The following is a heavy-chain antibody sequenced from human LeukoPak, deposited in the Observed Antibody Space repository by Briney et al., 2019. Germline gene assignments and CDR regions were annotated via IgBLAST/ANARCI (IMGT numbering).Heavy chain of an antibody. CDR2: IGVSGGTT. Sequence: PGGSLRLSCAASGFTFNNYAMSWVRQAPGKGLDWVSVIGVSGGTTYYADSVKGRFTIYRDNSKNTLYVGMNSLKADDTALYYCAKDPSRVGGGDHWGQGTQVTVSS. CDR3: AKDPSRVGGGDH. CDR1: GFTFNNYA. J-gene: IGHJ4*02. D-gene: IGHD1-26*01. V-gene: IGHV3-23*01.